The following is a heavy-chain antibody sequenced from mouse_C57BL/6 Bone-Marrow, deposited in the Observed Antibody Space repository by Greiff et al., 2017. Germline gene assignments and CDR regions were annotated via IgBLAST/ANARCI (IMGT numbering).Heavy chain of an antibody. D-gene: IGHD2-4*01. V-gene: IGHV5-12*01. J-gene: IGHJ4*01. Sequence: EVQVVESGGGLVQPGGSLKLSCAASGFTFSDYYMYWVRQTPEKRLEWVAYISNGGGSTYYPATVKGRFTIPRDNAKKTLYLQMRRLKSEDTAMYYCARHGMIATYSYAMDYWGQGTSVTVSS. CDR1: GFTFSDYY. CDR3: ARHGMIATYSYAMDY. CDR2: ISNGGGST.